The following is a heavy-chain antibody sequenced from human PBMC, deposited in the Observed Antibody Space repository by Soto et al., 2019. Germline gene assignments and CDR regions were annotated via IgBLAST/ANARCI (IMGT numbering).Heavy chain of an antibody. J-gene: IGHJ6*02. CDR3: VRDDSGLVPGGYYYGMDV. D-gene: IGHD5-18*01. CDR1: GDSVSSNSAA. V-gene: IGHV6-1*01. Sequence: SQTLSLTCAISGDSVSSNSAAWNWIRQSPSRGLEWLGRTYYRSKWYNDYAVSVKSRITINPDTSKNQFSLQLNSVTPEDTAVYYCVRDDSGLVPGGYYYGMDVWGQGTTVTVSS. CDR2: TYYRSKWYN.